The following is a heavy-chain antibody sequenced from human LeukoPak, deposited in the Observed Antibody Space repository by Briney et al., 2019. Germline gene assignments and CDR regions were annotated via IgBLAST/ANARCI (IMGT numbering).Heavy chain of an antibody. CDR2: ISGSGRNT. J-gene: IGHJ5*02. CDR3: AKDEFYDSSINYFDP. V-gene: IGHV3-23*01. Sequence: PGGSLRLSCAASGFTFSNYAMSWVRQAPGKGLRWVSAISGSGRNTYYADSVEGRFTISRDNSKNTLFLQMNSLRAEDTAVYYCAKDEFYDSSINYFDPWGQGTLVTVSS. D-gene: IGHD3-22*01. CDR1: GFTFSNYA.